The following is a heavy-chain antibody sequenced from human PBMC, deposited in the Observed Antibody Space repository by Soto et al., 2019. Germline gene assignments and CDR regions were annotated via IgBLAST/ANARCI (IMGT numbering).Heavy chain of an antibody. J-gene: IGHJ6*02. Sequence: GSLRLSCAASGFTFSSYAMSWVRQAPGKGLEWVSAISGSGGGTYFADSVKGRFTISRDNSKNTLYLQMNSLRAEDTAVYYCAKGRSYYYYYGVDVWGQGTTVTVSS. CDR2: ISGSGGGT. V-gene: IGHV3-23*01. CDR1: GFTFSSYA. CDR3: AKGRSYYYYYGVDV.